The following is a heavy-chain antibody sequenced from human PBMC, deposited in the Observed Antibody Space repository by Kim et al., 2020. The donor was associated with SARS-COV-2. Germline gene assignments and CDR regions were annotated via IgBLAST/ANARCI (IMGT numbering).Heavy chain of an antibody. Sequence: SVKVSCKASGGTFSSYAISWVRQAPGQGLEWMGRIIPILGIANYAQKFQGRVTITADKSTSTAYMELSSLRSEDTAVYYCVRGKGVDYYGMDVWGQGTTVTVSS. V-gene: IGHV1-69*04. CDR1: GGTFSSYA. CDR3: VRGKGVDYYGMDV. J-gene: IGHJ6*02. CDR2: IIPILGIA. D-gene: IGHD2-2*01.